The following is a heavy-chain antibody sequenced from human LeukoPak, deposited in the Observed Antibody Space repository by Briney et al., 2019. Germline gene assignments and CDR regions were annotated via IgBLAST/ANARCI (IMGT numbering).Heavy chain of an antibody. Sequence: SETLSLTCAVYGGSFSGYYWSWIRQPPGKGLEWIGEINHSGSTNYNPSLKSRVTISVDTSKNQFSLKLSSVTAADTAVYYCARRTKLYYYDSSGYAGYFQHWGQGTLVTVSS. V-gene: IGHV4-34*01. CDR3: ARRTKLYYYDSSGYAGYFQH. CDR2: INHSGST. CDR1: GGSFSGYY. D-gene: IGHD3-22*01. J-gene: IGHJ1*01.